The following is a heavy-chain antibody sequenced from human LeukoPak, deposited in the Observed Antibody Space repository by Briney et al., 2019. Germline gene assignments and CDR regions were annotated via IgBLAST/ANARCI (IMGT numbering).Heavy chain of an antibody. CDR2: INPNSGGT. CDR1: GYTFTGYY. D-gene: IGHD6-13*01. CDR3: ARDDSSSWYVPDY. V-gene: IGHV1-2*02. Sequence: ASVKVSCKASGYTFTGYYMHWVRQAPGQGLEWMGWINPNSGGTNYAQKFQGRDTMTRDTSISTAYMELSRLRSDDTAVYYCARDDSSSWYVPDYWGQGTLVTVSS. J-gene: IGHJ4*02.